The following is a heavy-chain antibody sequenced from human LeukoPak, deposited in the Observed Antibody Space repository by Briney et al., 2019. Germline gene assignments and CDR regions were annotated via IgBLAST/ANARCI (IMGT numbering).Heavy chain of an antibody. J-gene: IGHJ4*02. Sequence: ASVKVSCKASGYTFTGYYMHWVRQAPGQGLEWMGWINPNSGGTNYAQKFQGRVTMTRDTSISTAYMELSRPRSDDTAVYYCARASLSHYYDSSGLPHSFDYWGQGTLVTVSS. D-gene: IGHD3-22*01. CDR1: GYTFTGYY. V-gene: IGHV1-2*02. CDR2: INPNSGGT. CDR3: ARASLSHYYDSSGLPHSFDY.